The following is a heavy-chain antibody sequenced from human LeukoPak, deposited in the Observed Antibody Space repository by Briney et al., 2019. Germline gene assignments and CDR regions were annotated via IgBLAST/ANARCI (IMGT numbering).Heavy chain of an antibody. CDR2: IRNIANNYAT. D-gene: IGHD5-24*01. CDR1: GFTFSGFS. Sequence: GGSLKLSCAASGFTFSGFSLHWVRQASGKGLEWVGRIRNIANNYATTYAASVRGRFTISRGDSKNTAYLQMNSLKTEDTALYYCATSSNAYNDHWGQGTLVTVSS. CDR3: ATSSNAYNDH. J-gene: IGHJ4*02. V-gene: IGHV3-73*01.